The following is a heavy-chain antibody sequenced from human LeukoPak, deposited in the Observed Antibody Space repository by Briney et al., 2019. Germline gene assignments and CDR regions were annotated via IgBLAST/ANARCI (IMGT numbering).Heavy chain of an antibody. Sequence: SGGSLRLSCAASGFTFSSYAMSWVRQAPGKGLEWVSAISGSGGSTYYADSVKGRFTISRDNSKNTLYLQMNSLRAEDTAVYYCAKDPYYYDSSGYKRKDFWGQGTLVTVSS. V-gene: IGHV3-23*01. CDR1: GFTFSSYA. CDR3: AKDPYYYDSSGYKRKDF. D-gene: IGHD3-22*01. J-gene: IGHJ4*02. CDR2: ISGSGGST.